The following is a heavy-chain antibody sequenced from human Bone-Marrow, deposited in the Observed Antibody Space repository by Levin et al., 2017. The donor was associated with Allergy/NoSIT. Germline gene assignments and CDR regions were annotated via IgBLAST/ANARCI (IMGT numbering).Heavy chain of an antibody. V-gene: IGHV3-66*01. Sequence: LAGGSLRLSCAASGFTVITNYMRWVRQAPGKGLEWVSLIYSGGDTYYADSVRGRFIISRDSSKNTMYLQMNNLRVEDTAVYYRARDKDDYWDQGTLVTVSS. J-gene: IGHJ4*02. CDR1: GFTVITNY. CDR2: IYSGGDT. CDR3: ARDKDDY.